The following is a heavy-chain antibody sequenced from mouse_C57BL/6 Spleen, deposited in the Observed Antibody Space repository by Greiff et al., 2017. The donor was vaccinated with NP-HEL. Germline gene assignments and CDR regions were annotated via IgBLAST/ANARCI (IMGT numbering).Heavy chain of an antibody. J-gene: IGHJ3*01. Sequence: VQLQQSGAELMKPGASVKLSCKATGYTFTGYWIEWVKQRPGQGLEWIGEILPGSGSTNYNEKFQGKATFTADTSSNTAYMQIRSLTTEDSAIYYCARFPYYDFDVGFAYWGQGTLVTVSA. V-gene: IGHV1-9*01. CDR2: ILPGSGST. CDR1: GYTFTGYW. D-gene: IGHD2-4*01. CDR3: ARFPYYDFDVGFAY.